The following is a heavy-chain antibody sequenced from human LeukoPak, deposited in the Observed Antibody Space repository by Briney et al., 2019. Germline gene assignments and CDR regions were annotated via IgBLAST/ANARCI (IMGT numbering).Heavy chain of an antibody. CDR1: GYTFTGYY. CDR3: ARARLKSFDY. CDR2: INPNSGGT. D-gene: IGHD3-16*01. V-gene: IGHV1-2*06. J-gene: IGHJ4*02. Sequence: ASVKVSCKASGYTFTGYYMHWVRPVPGQGLEWMGRINPNSGGTNYAQKFQGRVTMTRDTSISTAYMEVSRLRSGDTAVYYCARARLKSFDYWGQGTLVTVSS.